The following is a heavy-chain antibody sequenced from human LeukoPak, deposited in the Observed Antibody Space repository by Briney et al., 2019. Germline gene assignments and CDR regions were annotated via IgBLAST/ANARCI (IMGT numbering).Heavy chain of an antibody. J-gene: IGHJ3*02. V-gene: IGHV3-43*01. D-gene: IGHD6-13*01. Sequence: PGGSLRLSCAASGFTFDDYTMHWVRQAPGKGLEWVSLISWDGGSTYYADSVKGRFTISGDNSKNSLYLQMNSLRTEDTALYYCAKDYEIAAAGRQGFAFDIWGQGTMVTVSS. CDR3: AKDYEIAAAGRQGFAFDI. CDR2: ISWDGGST. CDR1: GFTFDDYT.